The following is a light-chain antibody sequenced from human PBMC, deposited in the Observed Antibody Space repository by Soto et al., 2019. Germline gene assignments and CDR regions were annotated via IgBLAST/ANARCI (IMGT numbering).Light chain of an antibody. CDR1: QGISNY. CDR3: QKYNGAPPII. V-gene: IGKV1-27*01. J-gene: IGKJ3*01. CDR2: AAS. Sequence: DIQMTQSPSSLSASVGDRVTITCRASQGISNYLAWYQQKPGKVPKLLIYAASTLQSGVPSRFSGSGSGTDFTLTISSLQPEDVATYYCQKYNGAPPIIFGPGTKVDIK.